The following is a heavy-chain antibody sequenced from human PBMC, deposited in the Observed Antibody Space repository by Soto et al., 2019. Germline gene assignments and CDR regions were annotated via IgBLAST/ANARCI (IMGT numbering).Heavy chain of an antibody. CDR1: GGSFSGYY. V-gene: IGHV4-34*01. Sequence: QVQLQQWGAGLLKPSETLSLTCAVYGGSFSGYYWSWIRQPPGKGLEWIGEINHSGSTNYNPSLKSRVTISVDTSTNQFSLKLSSVTAAHTAVYYCARDRGIVGATGYYFDYWGQGTLVTVSS. D-gene: IGHD1-26*01. CDR3: ARDRGIVGATGYYFDY. CDR2: INHSGST. J-gene: IGHJ4*02.